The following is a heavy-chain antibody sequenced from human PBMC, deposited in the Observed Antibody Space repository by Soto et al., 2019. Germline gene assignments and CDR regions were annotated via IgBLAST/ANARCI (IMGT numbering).Heavy chain of an antibody. Sequence: EVQLLESGGGLVQPGGSLRLSCAASGFTFSIYAMSWVRQAPGKGLEWVSSISGSDSSTYYADSVKGRFTISRDNSKSKLVLHLNSLRAEDTAVYDGAKLQRTVTRSGGDYLVPGSLVTVSS. CDR1: GFTFSIYA. V-gene: IGHV3-23*01. D-gene: IGHD4-4*01. CDR3: AKLQRTVTRSGGDY. J-gene: IGHJ4*02. CDR2: ISGSDSST.